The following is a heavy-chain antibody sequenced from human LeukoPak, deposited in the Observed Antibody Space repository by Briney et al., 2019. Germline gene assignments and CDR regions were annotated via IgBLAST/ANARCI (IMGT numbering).Heavy chain of an antibody. CDR3: ATSQYSGSYSFDY. J-gene: IGHJ4*02. CDR1: GYTLTELS. CDR2: FDPEDGET. D-gene: IGHD1-26*01. V-gene: IGHV1-24*01. Sequence: ASVKVSCKVSGYTLTELSMHWVRQAPGKGLEWMGGFDPEDGETIYAQKFQGGVTMTEDTSTDTAYMELSSLRSEDTAVYYCATSQYSGSYSFDYWGRGTLVTVSS.